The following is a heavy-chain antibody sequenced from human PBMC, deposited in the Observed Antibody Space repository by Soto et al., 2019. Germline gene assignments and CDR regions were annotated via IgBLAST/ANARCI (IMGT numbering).Heavy chain of an antibody. D-gene: IGHD5-18*01. V-gene: IGHV4-59*01. CDR1: GDSISSLY. CDR3: ARTLYSYGPRFDY. Sequence: SETLSLTCTVSGDSISSLYWSWIRQPPGKGLEWIGYIYYSGSINYNPSLKSRVTISVDTSKNQFSLKLSSVTAADTAVYYCARTLYSYGPRFDYWGQGTLVTVSS. CDR2: IYYSGSI. J-gene: IGHJ4*02.